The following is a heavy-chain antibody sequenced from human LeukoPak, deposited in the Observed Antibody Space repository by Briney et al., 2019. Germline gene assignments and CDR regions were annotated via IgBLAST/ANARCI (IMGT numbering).Heavy chain of an antibody. D-gene: IGHD1-20*01. Sequence: ASVKVSCKASGYTFTSYGISWVRQAPGQGLEWMGWISAYNGNTNYAQKLQGRVTMTTDTSTSTAYMELRSLRSDDTAVYYCARLPYNWNPYYYYMDVWGKGTTVTVSS. CDR2: ISAYNGNT. V-gene: IGHV1-18*01. CDR3: ARLPYNWNPYYYYMDV. CDR1: GYTFTSYG. J-gene: IGHJ6*03.